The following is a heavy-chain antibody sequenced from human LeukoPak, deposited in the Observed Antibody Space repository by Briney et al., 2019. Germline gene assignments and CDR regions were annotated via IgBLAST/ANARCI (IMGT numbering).Heavy chain of an antibody. CDR3: ARGRASSSSNYFDY. CDR1: GGSFSGYY. V-gene: IGHV4-34*01. D-gene: IGHD6-6*01. CDR2: INHSGST. J-gene: IGHJ4*02. Sequence: SETLSLTCAVYGGSFSGYYWSWIRQPPGKGLEWIGEINHSGSTNYTLKSRVTISVDTSKNQFSLKLSSVTAADTAVYYCARGRASSSSNYFDYWGQGTLVTVSS.